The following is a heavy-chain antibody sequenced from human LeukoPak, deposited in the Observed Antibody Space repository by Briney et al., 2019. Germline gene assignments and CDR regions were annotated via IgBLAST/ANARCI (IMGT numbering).Heavy chain of an antibody. J-gene: IGHJ5*02. V-gene: IGHV3-23*01. CDR1: RFTFSSYA. Sequence: GGSLRHSCAPSRFTFSSYAMNWVRQAPGKGLQWVSAISGRADNTYYADSVKGRFTISRDNSKNTLYLQMNSLRAEDTAVYYCAKSLLYGSGSYVTGWFDPWGQGTLVTVSS. CDR3: AKSLLYGSGSYVTGWFDP. D-gene: IGHD3-10*01. CDR2: ISGRADNT.